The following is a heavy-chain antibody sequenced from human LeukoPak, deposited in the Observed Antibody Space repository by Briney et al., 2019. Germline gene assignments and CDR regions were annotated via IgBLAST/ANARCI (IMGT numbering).Heavy chain of an antibody. Sequence: TASETLSLTCAVYGGSFSPYYWSWIRQPPGKGLEWIGEINHSGSTNYNPSLKSRVTISVDTSKNQFSLKLSSVTAADTAVYYCARGGFYCGGDYYVDYWGQGTLVTVSS. CDR3: ARGGFYCGGDYYVDY. V-gene: IGHV4-34*01. D-gene: IGHD2-21*02. CDR2: INHSGST. J-gene: IGHJ4*02. CDR1: GGSFSPYY.